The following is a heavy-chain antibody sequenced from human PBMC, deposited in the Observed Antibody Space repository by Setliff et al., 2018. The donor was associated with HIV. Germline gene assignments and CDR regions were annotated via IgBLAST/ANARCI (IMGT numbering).Heavy chain of an antibody. CDR2: IKQDGSEK. D-gene: IGHD1-26*01. CDR3: ATDCAVVGGTGSLDS. V-gene: IGHV3-7*05. Sequence: GSLRLSCAASGFTFSTYWMSWVRQAPGKGLEWVANIKQDGSEKNYMDSVNGRFTISRDNAKNSLYLQMNSLRVEDTAVYYCATDCAVVGGTGSLDSWGQGTLVTVSS. CDR1: GFTFSTYW. J-gene: IGHJ4*02.